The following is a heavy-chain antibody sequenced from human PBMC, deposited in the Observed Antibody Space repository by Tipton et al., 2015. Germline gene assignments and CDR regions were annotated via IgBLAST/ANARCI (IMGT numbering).Heavy chain of an antibody. CDR2: VYHSGST. Sequence: GSLRLSCAVSGGSISSDNWWSWVRQPPGKGLEWIGDVYHSGSTNYNPSLKSRVTISMDKSKNQFSLKLSSVTAADTTVYYCARDLRGDYYGMDVWGQGTTVTVSS. V-gene: IGHV4-4*02. CDR3: ARDLRGDYYGMDV. D-gene: IGHD3-16*01. J-gene: IGHJ6*02. CDR1: GGSISSDNW.